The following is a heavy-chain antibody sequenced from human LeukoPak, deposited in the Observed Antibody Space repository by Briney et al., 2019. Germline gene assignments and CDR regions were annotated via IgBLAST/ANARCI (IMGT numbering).Heavy chain of an antibody. V-gene: IGHV4-39*01. J-gene: IGHJ4*02. CDR3: ARHLTGLYDY. CDR2: IYYSGST. D-gene: IGHD7-27*01. Sequence: SETLSLTCTVSGGSISSSGYYWGWIRRPPGKGLEWIGSIYYSGSTYYNPSLKSRITISVDTSKNQFSLKLSSVRTADTAVYYCARHLTGLYDYWGQGTLVTVSS. CDR1: GGSISSSGYY.